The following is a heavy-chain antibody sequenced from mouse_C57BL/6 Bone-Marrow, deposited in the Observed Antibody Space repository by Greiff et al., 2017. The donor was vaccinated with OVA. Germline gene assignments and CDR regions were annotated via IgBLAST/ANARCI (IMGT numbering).Heavy chain of an antibody. CDR1: GFSLTSYG. CDR3: ARNKRGLRRGYAMDY. D-gene: IGHD2-4*01. J-gene: IGHJ4*01. CDR2: IWSGGST. Sequence: VQRVESGPGLVQPSQSLSITCTVSGFSLTSYGVHWVRQSPGKGLEWLGVIWSGGSTDYNAAFISRLSISKDNSKSQVFFKMNSLQADDTAIYYCARNKRGLRRGYAMDYWGQGTSVTVSS. V-gene: IGHV2-2*01.